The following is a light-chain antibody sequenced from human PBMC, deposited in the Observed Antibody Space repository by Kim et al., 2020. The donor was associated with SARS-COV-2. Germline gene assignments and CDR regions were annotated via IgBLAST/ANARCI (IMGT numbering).Light chain of an antibody. CDR3: HQYGDSPDT. CDR1: QSVGSNY. V-gene: IGKV3-20*01. CDR2: GAS. Sequence: EIVLTQYPGTLSLSPGERATLSCRASQSVGSNYLAWYQQKPGQAPRLVMYGASSRATDIPDRFSGSGSGTDFTLTINRLEPEDFAVYYCHQYGDSPDTFGQGTKLEI. J-gene: IGKJ2*01.